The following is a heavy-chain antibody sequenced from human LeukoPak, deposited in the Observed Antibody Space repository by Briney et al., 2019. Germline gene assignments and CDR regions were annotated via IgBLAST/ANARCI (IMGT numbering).Heavy chain of an antibody. D-gene: IGHD6-19*01. CDR3: ARVIRSVAVSGVDAFNL. Sequence: GGSLRLSCAASGLTFSTCTMNWVRQAPGKGLEWVAAITSSSTYMYYADSMKGRFTISRDNAKNSLYLQMNSLRAEDTAIYYCARVIRSVAVSGVDAFNLWGQGTMVTVSS. CDR1: GLTFSTCT. CDR2: ITSSSTYM. J-gene: IGHJ3*01. V-gene: IGHV3-21*01.